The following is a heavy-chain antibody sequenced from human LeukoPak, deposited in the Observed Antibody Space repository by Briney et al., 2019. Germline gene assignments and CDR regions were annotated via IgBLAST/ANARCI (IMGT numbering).Heavy chain of an antibody. D-gene: IGHD6-19*01. CDR1: GFTFSNYA. CDR3: ARDSYRSGWYGQFDY. CDR2: LNGRGDSP. V-gene: IGHV3-23*01. J-gene: IGHJ4*02. Sequence: GGSLRLSCAASGFTFSNYAMSWVRQAPGKGLEWVSSLNGRGDSPYYADSVKGRFTISRDNSKNTVYLQMNSLRAEDTAVYYCARDSYRSGWYGQFDYWGQGTLVTVSS.